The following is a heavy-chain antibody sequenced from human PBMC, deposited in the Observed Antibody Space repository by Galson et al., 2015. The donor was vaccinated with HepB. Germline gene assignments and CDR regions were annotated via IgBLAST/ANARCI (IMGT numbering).Heavy chain of an antibody. J-gene: IGHJ4*02. CDR3: AKDLARPSGWYFDY. CDR1: GFTFSSYA. Sequence: SLRLSCAVPGFTFSSYAMSWVRQAPGKGLEWVSAISGSGGSTYYADSVKGRFTISRDNSKNTLYLQMNSLRAEDTAVYYCAKDLARPSGWYFDYWGQGTLVTVSS. CDR2: ISGSGGST. V-gene: IGHV3-23*01. D-gene: IGHD6-19*01.